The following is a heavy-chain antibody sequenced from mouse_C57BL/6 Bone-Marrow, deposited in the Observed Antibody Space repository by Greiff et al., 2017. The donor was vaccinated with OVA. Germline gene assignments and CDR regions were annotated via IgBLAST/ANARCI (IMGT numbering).Heavy chain of an antibody. CDR1: GFSFNTYA. Sequence: EVQGVESGGGLVQPKGSLKLSCAASGFSFNTYAMNWVRQAPGKGLEWVARIRSKSNNYATYYADSVKDRFAISRDDSESMLYLQMNNLKTEDTAMYYCVGRGFYAMDYWGQGTSVTVSS. J-gene: IGHJ4*01. CDR3: VGRGFYAMDY. CDR2: IRSKSNNYAT. V-gene: IGHV10-1*01.